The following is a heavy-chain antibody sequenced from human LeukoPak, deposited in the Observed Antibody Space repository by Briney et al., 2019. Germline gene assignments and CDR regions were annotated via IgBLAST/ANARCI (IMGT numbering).Heavy chain of an antibody. CDR3: AREAHYYGMDV. J-gene: IGHJ6*02. Sequence: SGGSLRLSCAASGFTFSSYSMNWVRQAPGKGLEWVSYISSSSSTIYYADSVKGRFTISRDNAKNSLYLQMNSLRAEDTAVYYCAREAHYYGMDVWGQGTTVTVSS. V-gene: IGHV3-48*04. CDR2: ISSSSSTI. CDR1: GFTFSSYS.